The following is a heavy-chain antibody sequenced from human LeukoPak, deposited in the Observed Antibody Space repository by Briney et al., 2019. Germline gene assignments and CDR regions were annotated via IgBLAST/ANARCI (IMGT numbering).Heavy chain of an antibody. J-gene: IGHJ4*02. CDR2: IIPILGIA. CDR1: GGTFNSYA. CDR3: ARYCSGGSCNDGFDY. Sequence: SVKVSCKASGGTFNSYAISWVRQAPGQGLEWMGRIIPILGIANYAQKFQGRVTITADKSTSTAYIELSSLRSEDTAVYYCARYCSGGSCNDGFDYWGQGTLVTVSS. D-gene: IGHD2-15*01. V-gene: IGHV1-69*04.